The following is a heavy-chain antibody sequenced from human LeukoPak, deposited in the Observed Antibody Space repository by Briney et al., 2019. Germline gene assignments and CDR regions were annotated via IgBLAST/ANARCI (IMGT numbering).Heavy chain of an antibody. Sequence: ASVKLSCKASAGTFTSYAISWVRQPPGQGLELMGGIIPIFGTENYAQKFQGRVTFTADESTSTAYMELSSLRSEDTGVYYCARDLRVTLQTNPNIVVVPAYWGQGTLVTVSS. CDR1: AGTFTSYA. D-gene: IGHD2-2*01. J-gene: IGHJ4*02. CDR3: ARDLRVTLQTNPNIVVVPAY. CDR2: IIPIFGTE. V-gene: IGHV1-69*13.